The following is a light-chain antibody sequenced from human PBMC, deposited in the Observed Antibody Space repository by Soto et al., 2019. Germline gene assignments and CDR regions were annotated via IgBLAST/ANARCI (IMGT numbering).Light chain of an antibody. V-gene: IGKV3-15*01. Sequence: DIVMRQSPATLSVSPGERATLSCRASQSVSSNLAWYQYRPGQAPRLLINGASTRATGIPGRFSGSGSGTEFSVTIGRLQSEDIAVYFCLQYNNWSPKTGTFGPGTKVEIK. CDR3: LQYNNWSPKTGT. J-gene: IGKJ1*01. CDR2: GAS. CDR1: QSVSSN.